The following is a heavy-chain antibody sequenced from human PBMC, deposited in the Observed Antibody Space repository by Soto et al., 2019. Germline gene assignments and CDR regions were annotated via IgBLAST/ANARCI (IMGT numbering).Heavy chain of an antibody. J-gene: IGHJ4*02. D-gene: IGHD3-9*01. CDR2: TSHDGVT. Sequence: SETLSLTCAVSSGSIDNVYWWSWVRQSPGKGLEWIGETSHDGVTNYNPSLEGRVTISIDKSKNQFSLDPSSVTAADTAVYYCASVNIFTRYYLAHWGQGTLVTVSS. CDR3: ASVNIFTRYYLAH. V-gene: IGHV4-4*02. CDR1: SGSIDNVYW.